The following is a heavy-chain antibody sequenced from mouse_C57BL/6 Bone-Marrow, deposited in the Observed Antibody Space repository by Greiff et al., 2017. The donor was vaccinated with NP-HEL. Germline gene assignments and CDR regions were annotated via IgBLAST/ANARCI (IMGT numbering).Heavy chain of an antibody. CDR1: GYTFTSYW. J-gene: IGHJ4*01. D-gene: IGHD3-2*02. V-gene: IGHV1-64*01. Sequence: QVQLKQPGAELVKPGASVKLSCKASGYTFTSYWMHWVKQRPGQGLEWIGMIHPTSGSTNYNEKFKSKATLTVDKSSSTAYMQLSSLTSEDSAVYYCARYSSGFLYYAMDYWGQGTSVTVSS. CDR3: ARYSSGFLYYAMDY. CDR2: IHPTSGST.